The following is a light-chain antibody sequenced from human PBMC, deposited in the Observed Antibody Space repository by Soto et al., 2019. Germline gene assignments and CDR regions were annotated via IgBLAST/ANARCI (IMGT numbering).Light chain of an antibody. CDR2: EVS. CDR1: SSDVGGYNC. V-gene: IGLV2-14*01. Sequence: QSVLTQPRSVSGSPGQSVTISCTGTSSDVGGYNCVSWYQQHPDKAPKLMIYEVSNRPSGVSNRFSGSKSGNTASLTISGLQAEDEADYYCSSYTNTINPIVFGNGTKVTV. J-gene: IGLJ1*01. CDR3: SSYTNTINPIV.